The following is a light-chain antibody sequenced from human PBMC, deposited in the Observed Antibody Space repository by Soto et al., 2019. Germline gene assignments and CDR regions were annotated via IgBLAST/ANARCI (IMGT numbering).Light chain of an antibody. Sequence: EIVLTQSPGTLSFSPGERATLSCRASHSVSSSYLAWYQQKPGQAPRLLIYGASSRATGIPDRFSGSGSGTDFTLTISRLEPEDFAVYYCQQYGSSPPLLTFGGGTKVDIK. CDR3: QQYGSSPPLLT. J-gene: IGKJ4*01. V-gene: IGKV3-20*01. CDR2: GAS. CDR1: HSVSSSY.